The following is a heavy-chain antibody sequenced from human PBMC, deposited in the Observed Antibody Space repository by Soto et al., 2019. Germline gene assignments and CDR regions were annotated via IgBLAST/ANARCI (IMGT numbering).Heavy chain of an antibody. Sequence: GGSMRLSCAASGFHFSSYSMSWVSQAPGKGLEWVSAISGSGGSTYYADSVKGRFTISRDNSKNTLYLQMNSLRAADTAIYYCAHILSGSQFNYWGQGTPVTVSS. V-gene: IGHV3-23*01. J-gene: IGHJ4*02. CDR2: ISGSGGST. CDR1: GFHFSSYS. CDR3: AHILSGSQFNY. D-gene: IGHD3-9*01.